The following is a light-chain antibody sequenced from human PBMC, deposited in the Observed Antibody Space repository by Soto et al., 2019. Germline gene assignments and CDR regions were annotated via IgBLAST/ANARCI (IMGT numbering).Light chain of an antibody. J-gene: IGKJ1*01. Sequence: EIVMTQSPVTLSVSPGERATLSCRASHHVATNLAWYQQKPGQAPRLLIYGASTRATGISARFSVSGSVTDFTLTISGLQSDDFAVYYCQQYTARPPWTFGQGPKV. CDR2: GAS. CDR1: HHVATN. CDR3: QQYTARPPWT. V-gene: IGKV3-15*01.